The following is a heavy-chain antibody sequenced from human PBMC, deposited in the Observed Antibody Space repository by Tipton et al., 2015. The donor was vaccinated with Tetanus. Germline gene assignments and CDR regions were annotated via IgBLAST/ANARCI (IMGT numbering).Heavy chain of an antibody. J-gene: IGHJ2*01. CDR2: IHSSGST. V-gene: IGHV4-4*07. CDR1: GGSVSTYY. Sequence: TLSLTCTVSGGSVSTYYWSWVRLPAGRRLEWIGRIHSSGSTTYNPSLKSRVTMSVDTSKNQFSLNLNSVTAADTAVYYCARRGGNWYFDLWGRGSLGTVSS. CDR3: ARRGGNWYFDL. D-gene: IGHD2-15*01.